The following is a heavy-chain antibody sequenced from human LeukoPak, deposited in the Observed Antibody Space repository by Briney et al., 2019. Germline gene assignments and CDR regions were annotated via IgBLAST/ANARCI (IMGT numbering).Heavy chain of an antibody. Sequence: GRSLRLSCTASGFTFGDYAMNWVRQAPGKGLEWVGFIRSKAYGGTTEYAASVKGRFTISRDDSKSIAYLQMNSVKTEDTAVYYCTRDARQQLVEDYWGQGTLVTVSS. D-gene: IGHD6-13*01. J-gene: IGHJ4*02. CDR3: TRDARQQLVEDY. V-gene: IGHV3-49*04. CDR1: GFTFGDYA. CDR2: IRSKAYGGTT.